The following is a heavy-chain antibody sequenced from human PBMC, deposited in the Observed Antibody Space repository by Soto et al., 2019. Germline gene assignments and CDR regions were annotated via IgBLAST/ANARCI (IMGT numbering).Heavy chain of an antibody. Sequence: GESLKISCQFSGYGCASYLIILVRPLPGKGLEWMGRIDPSDSYTRYRLSFQGQVTISADKSTRTAYLQWTSLRASDSAMYYCVTHRYNTGSFIDVFDTWGQGTLVNVAS. CDR1: GYGCASYL. V-gene: IGHV5-10-1*04. D-gene: IGHD2-8*02. CDR3: VTHRYNTGSFIDVFDT. CDR2: IDPSDSYT. J-gene: IGHJ3*02.